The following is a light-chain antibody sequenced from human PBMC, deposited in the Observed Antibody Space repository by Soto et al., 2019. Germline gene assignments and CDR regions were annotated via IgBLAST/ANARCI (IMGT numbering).Light chain of an antibody. CDR1: SSNIGAGYD. J-gene: IGLJ2*01. Sequence: QSVLTQPPSVSGAPGQRVTISCTGTSSNIGAGYDVHWYQQLPGTAPRLLIYGNNNRPSGVPDRFSGSKSGTSASLAITGLQTEDEAVYYCQSYDSSLLNGSRLFGGGTKLTVL. V-gene: IGLV1-40*01. CDR2: GNN. CDR3: QSYDSSLLNGSRL.